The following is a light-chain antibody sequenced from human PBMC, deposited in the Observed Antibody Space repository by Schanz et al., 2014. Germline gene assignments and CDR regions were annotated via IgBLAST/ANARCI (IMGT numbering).Light chain of an antibody. CDR3: QQYGSSPQP. CDR1: QSVSSSY. Sequence: EIVMTQSPVTLSVSPGERATLSCRASQSVSSSYLAWYQQKPGQAPRLLIYGASSRATGIPDRFSGSGSGTGFTLTISRLEPEDFAVYYCQQYGSSPQPFGQGTKVEIK. CDR2: GAS. J-gene: IGKJ1*01. V-gene: IGKV3-20*01.